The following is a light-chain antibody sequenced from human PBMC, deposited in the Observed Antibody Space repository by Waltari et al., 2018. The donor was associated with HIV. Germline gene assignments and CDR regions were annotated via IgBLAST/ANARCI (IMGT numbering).Light chain of an antibody. CDR3: QQYYTWPYT. J-gene: IGKJ2*01. Sequence: VMTQSPSTLSVSPGETATLSCRASRDLTTNLAWFQQRPGQSPRLLIYDASTRVTGIPGRFSGSGSRTQFTLTIANFQSEDFAVYYCQQYYTWPYTFGRGAKVEI. V-gene: IGKV3-15*01. CDR2: DAS. CDR1: RDLTTN.